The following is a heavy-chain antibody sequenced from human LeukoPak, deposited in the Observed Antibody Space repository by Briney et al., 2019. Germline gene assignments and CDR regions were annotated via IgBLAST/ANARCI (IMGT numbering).Heavy chain of an antibody. CDR2: ISHDGSNK. CDR3: ARDNHASGEYHPFDY. D-gene: IGHD3-10*01. CDR1: GFTFSSYG. V-gene: IGHV3-30*03. J-gene: IGHJ4*02. Sequence: SGRSLRLSCAASGFTFSSYGMHWVRQAPGKGLEWVAIISHDGSNKYYADSVKGRFTISRDYAKNTLYMQMSSLRGEDTAVYYCARDNHASGEYHPFDYWGQGTLVTVSS.